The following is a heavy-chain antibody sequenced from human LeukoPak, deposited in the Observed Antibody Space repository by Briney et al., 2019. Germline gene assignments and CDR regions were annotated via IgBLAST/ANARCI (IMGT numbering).Heavy chain of an antibody. Sequence: SETLSLTCTVSGDSVRSAYWGWIRQSPGKGLEWIGSIYHSVNPFYSPSLKSRAIISADTSKNHLSLKLTSVTVADTAVYYCAREGGGSSSSDWGQGILVTVSS. CDR2: IYHSVNP. V-gene: IGHV4-39*02. CDR1: GDSVRSAY. D-gene: IGHD6-13*01. CDR3: AREGGGSSSSD. J-gene: IGHJ4*02.